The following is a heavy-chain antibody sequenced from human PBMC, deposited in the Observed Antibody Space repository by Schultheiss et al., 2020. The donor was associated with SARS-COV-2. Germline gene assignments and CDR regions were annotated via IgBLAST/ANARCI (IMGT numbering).Heavy chain of an antibody. D-gene: IGHD5-24*01. CDR2: ISSSGSTI. CDR1: GFTFSSYA. CDR3: ARDSVEMDAQEGFDY. V-gene: IGHV3-48*04. Sequence: GESLKISCAASGFTFSSYAMSWVRQAPGKGLEWVSYISSSGSTIYYADSVKGRFTISRDNAKNSLYLQMSSLRAEDTAVYYCARDSVEMDAQEGFDYWGQGTLVTVSS. J-gene: IGHJ4*02.